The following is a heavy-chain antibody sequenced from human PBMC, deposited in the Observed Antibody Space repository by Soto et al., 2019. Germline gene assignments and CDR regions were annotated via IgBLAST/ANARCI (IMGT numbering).Heavy chain of an antibody. J-gene: IGHJ3*02. V-gene: IGHV3-21*01. D-gene: IGHD3-22*01. Sequence: GGSLRLSCAASGFTFSSYSMNWVRQAPGKGLEWVSSISSSSSYIYYTDAVKGRLTISRDNAKNSLYLQMNSLRAEDTAVYYCARDHYYDSSGYSCDAFDIWGQGTMVTVSS. CDR2: ISSSSSYI. CDR1: GFTFSSYS. CDR3: ARDHYYDSSGYSCDAFDI.